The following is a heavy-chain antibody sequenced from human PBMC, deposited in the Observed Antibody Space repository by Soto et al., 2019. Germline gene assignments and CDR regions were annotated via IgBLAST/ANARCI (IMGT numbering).Heavy chain of an antibody. V-gene: IGHV3-23*01. CDR3: AKGSLPTYYYDSSGYYYPLDY. D-gene: IGHD3-22*01. CDR1: GFTFSSYA. Sequence: EVQLLESGGGLVQPGGSLRLSCAASGFTFSSYAMSWVRQAPGKGLEWVSAISGSGGSTYYADSVKGRFTISRDNSKNTLYLQMNSLRAEDTAVYYSAKGSLPTYYYDSSGYYYPLDYWGQGTLVTVSS. CDR2: ISGSGGST. J-gene: IGHJ4*02.